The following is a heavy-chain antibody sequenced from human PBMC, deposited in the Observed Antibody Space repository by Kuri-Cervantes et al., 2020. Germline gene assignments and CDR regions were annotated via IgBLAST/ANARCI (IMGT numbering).Heavy chain of an antibody. CDR1: GGSFSGYY. J-gene: IGHJ5*02. D-gene: IGHD3-10*01. V-gene: IGHV4-34*01. Sequence: GSLRLSCAVYGGSFSGYYWSWIRQPPGKGLEWIGEINHSGSTNYNPSLKSRVTISVDTSKNQFSLKLSSVTAADTAVYYCAREGFGESHIGNWFDPWGQGTRVTGAS. CDR3: AREGFGESHIGNWFDP. CDR2: INHSGST.